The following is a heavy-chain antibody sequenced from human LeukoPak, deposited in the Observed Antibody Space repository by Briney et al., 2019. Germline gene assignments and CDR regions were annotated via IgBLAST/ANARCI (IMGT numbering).Heavy chain of an antibody. Sequence: GGSLRLSCAASGFTFSDYYMSWIRQAPGKGLEWISYISSSGSSIYYADSVKGRFTISRDNAKNSLYLQMNSLRAEDTAVYYCARDGEFYYDRSSYWGQGSLVTVSS. V-gene: IGHV3-11*01. CDR3: ARDGEFYYDRSSY. J-gene: IGHJ4*02. CDR1: GFTFSDYY. CDR2: ISSSGSSI. D-gene: IGHD3-22*01.